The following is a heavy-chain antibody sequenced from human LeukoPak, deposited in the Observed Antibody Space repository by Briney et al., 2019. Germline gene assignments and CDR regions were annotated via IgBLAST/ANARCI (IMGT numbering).Heavy chain of an antibody. CDR2: ISGSGGST. Sequence: GGSLRLSCAASGFTFSSNAMSWVRQAPGKGLEWVSTISGSGGSTYYADSVKGRFTISRDNARNSLYLQMNSLRAEDTALYYCARDHSSSWAIDYWGQGTLVTVSS. D-gene: IGHD6-13*01. V-gene: IGHV3-23*01. CDR1: GFTFSSNA. J-gene: IGHJ4*02. CDR3: ARDHSSSWAIDY.